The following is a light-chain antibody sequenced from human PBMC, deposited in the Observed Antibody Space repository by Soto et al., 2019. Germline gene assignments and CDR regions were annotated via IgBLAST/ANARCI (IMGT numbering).Light chain of an antibody. J-gene: IGLJ2*01. V-gene: IGLV1-40*01. Sequence: QSVLTQPPSVSGAPGQRVTISCTGSRSNIGAGYDVHWYQQLPGTAPKLLIYGNANRPSGVPDRFSGSKSGTSASLAITGLQADDEGDYYCQSYDRSPSDSKVVFGGGTQLTVL. CDR1: RSNIGAGYD. CDR3: QSYDRSPSDSKVV. CDR2: GNA.